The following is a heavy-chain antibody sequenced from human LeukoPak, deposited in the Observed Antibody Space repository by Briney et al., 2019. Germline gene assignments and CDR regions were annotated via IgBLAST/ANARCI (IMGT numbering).Heavy chain of an antibody. CDR3: ARGYYYDSSQH. V-gene: IGHV4-38-2*02. CDR1: GYSISSGYY. D-gene: IGHD3-22*01. CDR2: IYHSGST. Sequence: SETLSLTRTVSGYSISSGYYWGWIRQPPGKGLEWIGSIYHSGSTYYNPSLKSRVTISVDTSKNQFSLKLSSVTAADTAVYYCARGYYYDSSQHWGQGTLVTVSS. J-gene: IGHJ1*01.